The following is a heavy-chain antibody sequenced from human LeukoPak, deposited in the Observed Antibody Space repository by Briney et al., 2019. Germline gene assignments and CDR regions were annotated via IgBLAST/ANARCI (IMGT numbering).Heavy chain of an antibody. CDR2: IYYSGST. V-gene: IGHV4-39*01. D-gene: IGHD3-9*01. J-gene: IGHJ4*02. CDR1: GGSISSSSYY. CDR3: ARHDLRYFDWHY. Sequence: SETLSLTCTVSGGSISSSSYYWGWIRQPPGKGLEWIGSIYYSGSTYYNPSLKSRVTISVDTSKSQFSLKLSSVTAADTAVYYCARHDLRYFDWHYWGQGTLVTVSS.